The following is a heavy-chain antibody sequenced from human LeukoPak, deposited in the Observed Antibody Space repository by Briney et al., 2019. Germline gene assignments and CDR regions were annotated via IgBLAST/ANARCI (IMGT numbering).Heavy chain of an antibody. V-gene: IGHV4-59*12. D-gene: IGHD5-18*01. Sequence: SETLSLTCTVSGGSISSYYWRWIRQPPGKGLEWIGYINYSGSTNYTPSLRSRVTISVDTYKNQFSMKLSSVTAADTAVYYCASRVNTAMVTTPFDYWGQGTLVTVSS. CDR2: INYSGST. CDR3: ASRVNTAMVTTPFDY. J-gene: IGHJ4*02. CDR1: GGSISSYY.